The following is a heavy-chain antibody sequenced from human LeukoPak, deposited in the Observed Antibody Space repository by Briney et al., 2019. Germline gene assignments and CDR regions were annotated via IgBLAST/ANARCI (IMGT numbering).Heavy chain of an antibody. D-gene: IGHD3-10*01. CDR1: GYSFTSYW. V-gene: IGHV5-51*01. Sequence: LGESLKISCKGSGYSFTSYWIGWVRQMPGKGLEWMGIIYPGDSDTRYSPSFQGQVTISADKSISTAYLQWSSLKASDTAMYYCARTLLWFGEPRSHFDYWGQGTLVTVSS. J-gene: IGHJ4*02. CDR3: ARTLLWFGEPRSHFDY. CDR2: IYPGDSDT.